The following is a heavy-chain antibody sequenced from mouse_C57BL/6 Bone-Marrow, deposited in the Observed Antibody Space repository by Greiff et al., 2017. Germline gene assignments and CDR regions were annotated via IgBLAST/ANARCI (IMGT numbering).Heavy chain of an antibody. Sequence: VQLKESGPELVKPGASVKISCKASGYSFTDSNMNWVKQSNGKRLEWIGVINPNYGTTSYNQKFKGKATLTVDPSSSTAYMQLNSLTSEDSAVYYSARGYDYGYAMDYWGQGTSVTVSS. CDR3: ARGYDYGYAMDY. J-gene: IGHJ4*01. V-gene: IGHV1-39*01. D-gene: IGHD2-4*01. CDR1: GYSFTDSN. CDR2: INPNYGTT.